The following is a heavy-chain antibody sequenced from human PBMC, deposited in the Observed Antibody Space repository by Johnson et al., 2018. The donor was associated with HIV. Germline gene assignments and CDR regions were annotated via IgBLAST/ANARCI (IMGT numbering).Heavy chain of an antibody. J-gene: IGHJ3*02. CDR1: GFTFSSYG. CDR3: AKGGIATRFFDI. V-gene: IGHV3-30*18. Sequence: QMQLVESGGGLIQPGGSLRLSCAASGFTFSSYGMLWVRQAPGKGLEWVAVISYDGNNKYYADSVKGRFTISRDNSKNTLYLQMNSLRAEDTALYYCAKGGIATRFFDIWGQGTMVTVSS. CDR2: ISYDGNNK. D-gene: IGHD6-6*01.